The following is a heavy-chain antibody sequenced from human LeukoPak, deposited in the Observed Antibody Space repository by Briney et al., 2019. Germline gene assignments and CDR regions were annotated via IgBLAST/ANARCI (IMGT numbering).Heavy chain of an antibody. J-gene: IGHJ5*02. D-gene: IGHD6-6*01. V-gene: IGHV4-61*02. CDR1: GGSISSGSYY. CDR3: ARDWSIAARRVGWFDP. CDR2: IYTSGST. Sequence: PSETLSLTCTVSGGSISSGSYYWSWIRQPAGKGLEWIGRIYTSGSTNYNPSLKSRVTISVDTSKNQFSLKLSSVTAADTAVYYCARDWSIAARRVGWFDPWGQGTLVTVSS.